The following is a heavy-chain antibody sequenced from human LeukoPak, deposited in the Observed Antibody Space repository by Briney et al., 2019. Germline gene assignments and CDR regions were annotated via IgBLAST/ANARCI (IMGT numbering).Heavy chain of an antibody. CDR1: GFTFSSYE. J-gene: IGHJ3*02. V-gene: IGHV3-48*03. Sequence: GGSLRLSCAASGFTFSSYEMNWVRQAPGKGLEWVSYISSSGSTIYYADSVKGRFTISRDNAKNSLYLQMNSLRAEDTAVYYCARDLMGHDSSGYNYESRAFDIWGQGTMVTVSS. CDR2: ISSSGSTI. D-gene: IGHD3-22*01. CDR3: ARDLMGHDSSGYNYESRAFDI.